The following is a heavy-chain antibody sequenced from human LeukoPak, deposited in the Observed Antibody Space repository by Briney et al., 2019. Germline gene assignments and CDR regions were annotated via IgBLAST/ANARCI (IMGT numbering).Heavy chain of an antibody. CDR1: GYSFTNYW. D-gene: IGHD6-6*01. V-gene: IGHV5-51*01. Sequence: GESLKISCKGSGYSFTNYWIGWVRQMPGKGLEWMGIIYPGDSDTIYSPSFQGQVTISGDKSISTAYLQWSSLKASDTAMYYCASRRYSSSYYFDYWGQGTLVTVSS. CDR3: ASRRYSSSYYFDY. J-gene: IGHJ4*02. CDR2: IYPGDSDT.